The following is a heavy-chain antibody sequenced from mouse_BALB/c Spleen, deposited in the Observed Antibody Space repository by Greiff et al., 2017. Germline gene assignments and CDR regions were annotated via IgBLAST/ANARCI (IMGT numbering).Heavy chain of an antibody. Sequence: VQLQESGPGLVAPSQSLSITCTVSGFSLTSYGVHWVRQPPGKGLEWLGVIWAGGSTNYNSALMSRLSISKDNSKSQVFLKMKSLQTDDTAMYYCARVHYYGYGDAMDYWGQGTSVTVSS. CDR1: GFSLTSYG. V-gene: IGHV2-9*02. CDR2: IWAGGST. CDR3: ARVHYYGYGDAMDY. D-gene: IGHD1-2*01. J-gene: IGHJ4*01.